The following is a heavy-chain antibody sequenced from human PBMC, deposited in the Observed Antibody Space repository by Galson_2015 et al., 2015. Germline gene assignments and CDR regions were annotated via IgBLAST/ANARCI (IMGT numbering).Heavy chain of an antibody. Sequence: SLRLSCAASGLTFSDHYMSWIRQAPGKGLEWVSYISSSGSTIYYADSVKGRFTISRDNAKNSLYLQMNSLRAEDTAVYYCARDGERPAGYYYGMDVWGQGTTVTVSS. CDR1: GLTFSDHY. CDR3: ARDGERPAGYYYGMDV. V-gene: IGHV3-11*01. J-gene: IGHJ6*02. D-gene: IGHD1-1*01. CDR2: ISSSGSTI.